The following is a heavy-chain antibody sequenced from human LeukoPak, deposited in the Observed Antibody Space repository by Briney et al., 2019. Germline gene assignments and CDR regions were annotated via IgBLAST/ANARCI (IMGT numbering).Heavy chain of an antibody. CDR3: AKEGYYGSGSYYIELDY. CDR2: ISGSGGST. Sequence: GGSLRLSCAASGFTFSSYAMSWVRQAPGKGLEWVSDISGSGGSTYYADSVKGRFTISRDNSKNTLYLQMNSLRAEDTAVYYCAKEGYYGSGSYYIELDYWGQGTLVTVSS. CDR1: GFTFSSYA. J-gene: IGHJ4*02. D-gene: IGHD3-10*01. V-gene: IGHV3-23*01.